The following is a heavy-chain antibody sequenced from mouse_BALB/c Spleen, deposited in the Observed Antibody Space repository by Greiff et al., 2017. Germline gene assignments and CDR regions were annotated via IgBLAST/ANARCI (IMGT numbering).Heavy chain of an antibody. J-gene: IGHJ2*01. CDR1: GFTFSSYT. CDR2: ISSGGST. Sequence: DVQLVESGGGLVKPGGSLKLSCAASGFTFSSYTMSWVRQTPEKRLEWVASISSGGSTYYPDSVKGRFTISRDNARNILYLQMSSLRSEDTAMYYCARAYYDYLDYWGQGTTLTVSS. D-gene: IGHD2-4*01. V-gene: IGHV5-6-5*01. CDR3: ARAYYDYLDY.